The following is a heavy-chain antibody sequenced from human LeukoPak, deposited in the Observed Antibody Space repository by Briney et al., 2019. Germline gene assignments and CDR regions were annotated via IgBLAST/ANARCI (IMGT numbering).Heavy chain of an antibody. Sequence: ASVKVSCKASGGTFSSYTISWVRQAPGQGLEWMGRIIPILGIANYAQKFQGRVTITADKSTSTAYMELSSLRSEDTAVYYCARDLYCGSTSCPMDVWGKGTTVTVSS. CDR3: ARDLYCGSTSCPMDV. J-gene: IGHJ6*04. CDR1: GGTFSSYT. D-gene: IGHD2-2*01. V-gene: IGHV1-69*04. CDR2: IIPILGIA.